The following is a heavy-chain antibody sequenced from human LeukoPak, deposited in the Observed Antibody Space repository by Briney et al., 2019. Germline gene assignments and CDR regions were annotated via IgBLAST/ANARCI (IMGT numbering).Heavy chain of an antibody. Sequence: PAGSLRLSCTASGFTVKTHSMSWVRHAPAKGMEWGSFIYSGGSTYYADSVNCRFTISRDRSKNTLFLQMNSLRAEDTALYYCASAREYCGSAECYDYFQYWGQGTLVTVSS. V-gene: IGHV3-53*01. CDR3: ASAREYCGSAECYDYFQY. CDR1: GFTVKTHS. J-gene: IGHJ1*01. CDR2: IYSGGST. D-gene: IGHD2-21*01.